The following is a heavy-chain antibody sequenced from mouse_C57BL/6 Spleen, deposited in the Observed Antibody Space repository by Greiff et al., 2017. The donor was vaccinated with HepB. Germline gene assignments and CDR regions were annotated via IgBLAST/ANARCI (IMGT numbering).Heavy chain of an antibody. CDR2: IYPGNSDT. V-gene: IGHV1-5*01. CDR3: TRSGIYYDYDGSDYFDY. CDR1: GYTFTSYW. J-gene: IGHJ2*01. Sequence: EVKLVESGTVLARPGASVKMSCKTSGYTFTSYWMHWVKQRPGQGLEWIGAIYPGNSDTSYNQKFKGKAKLTAVTSASTAYMELSSLTNEDSAVYYCTRSGIYYDYDGSDYFDYWGQGTTLTVSS. D-gene: IGHD2-4*01.